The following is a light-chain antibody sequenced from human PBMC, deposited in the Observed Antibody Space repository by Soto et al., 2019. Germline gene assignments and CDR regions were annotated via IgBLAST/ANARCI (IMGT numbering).Light chain of an antibody. CDR2: AAS. J-gene: IGKJ4*01. Sequence: DIQMSQSPSWVSASVGDRVNLTCRASQCVSIKIALYHQTPGKAPTLLISAASRLESGAPSSFRGSGSGTDSTPPISSLQPEDFATSSCQQTRSYPSTVGGGTKLDLK. V-gene: IGKV1-12*02. CDR1: QCVSIK. CDR3: QQTRSYPST.